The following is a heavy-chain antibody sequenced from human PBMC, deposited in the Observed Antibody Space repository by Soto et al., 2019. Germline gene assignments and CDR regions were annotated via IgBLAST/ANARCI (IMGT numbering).Heavy chain of an antibody. CDR1: GGSISSYY. V-gene: IGHV4-59*12. CDR2: IYYSGST. J-gene: IGHJ3*02. Sequence: SETLSLTCTVSGGSISSYYWSWIRRPPGKGLEWIGYIYYSGSTNYNPSLKSRVTISVDTSKNQFSLKLSSVTAADTAMYYCARYCSSNACPGGVLDIWGQGTMVTVSS. CDR3: ARYCSSNACPGGVLDI. D-gene: IGHD2-2*01.